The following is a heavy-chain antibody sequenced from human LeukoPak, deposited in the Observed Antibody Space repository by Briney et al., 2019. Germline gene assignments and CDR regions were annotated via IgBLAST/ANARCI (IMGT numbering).Heavy chain of an antibody. CDR2: MNPNSGNT. D-gene: IGHD6-19*01. CDR3: ASQDPLAGTDYYYYMDV. V-gene: IGHV1-8*02. CDR1: GYTFTSYD. J-gene: IGHJ6*03. Sequence: ASVKVSCKASGYTFTSYDINWVRQATGQGLEWMGWMNPNSGNTGYAQKFQGRVTMTRNTSISTAYMELSSLRSEDTAMYYCASQDPLAGTDYYYYMDVWGKGTTVTVSS.